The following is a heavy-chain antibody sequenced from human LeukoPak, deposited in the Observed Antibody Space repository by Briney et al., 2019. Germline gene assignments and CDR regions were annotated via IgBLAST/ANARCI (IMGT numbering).Heavy chain of an antibody. Sequence: SETLSLTCTVSGGSISTSSHYWGWIRQPPGKGLEWIGSGYYSGSTHYNPSLRSRVTISVDTSKNQFSLKLSSVTAADTAVYYCARGGNYGDYDGYFDYWGQGTLVTVSS. J-gene: IGHJ4*02. CDR1: GGSISTSSHY. CDR3: ARGGNYGDYDGYFDY. CDR2: GYYSGST. D-gene: IGHD4-17*01. V-gene: IGHV4-39*07.